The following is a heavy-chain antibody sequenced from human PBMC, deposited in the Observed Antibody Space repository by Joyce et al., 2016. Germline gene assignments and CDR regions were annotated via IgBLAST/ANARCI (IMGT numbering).Heavy chain of an antibody. CDR1: VGTFSSHS. Sequence: QVHLVQSGAEEKKPGSSVKVSCKASVGTFSSHSINWVRQAPGQGPKWMGGIMPISSPAKYAQKFQGRVTITADESTNTGYLELRSLRSEDTAVYYCAREDVDVVLLPAEIIGWLDPWGQGTLVTVSS. J-gene: IGHJ5*02. V-gene: IGHV1-69*01. D-gene: IGHD2-2*03. CDR3: AREDVDVVLLPAEIIGWLDP. CDR2: IMPISSPA.